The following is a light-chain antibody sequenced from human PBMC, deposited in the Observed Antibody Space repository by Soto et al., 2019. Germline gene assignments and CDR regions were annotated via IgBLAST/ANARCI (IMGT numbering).Light chain of an antibody. CDR3: QERSNLSIS. V-gene: IGKV3-11*01. J-gene: IGKJ5*01. CDR2: DAT. CDR1: QSVSTY. Sequence: IVLTQSPAPLSSSPGERATLSCRASQSVSTYLPGYQQKPGQPPRLLIYDATNRATGIPAWFSGSGSGTDFTRTINTLAPECFAVYYWQERSNLSISYGPATRLEIK.